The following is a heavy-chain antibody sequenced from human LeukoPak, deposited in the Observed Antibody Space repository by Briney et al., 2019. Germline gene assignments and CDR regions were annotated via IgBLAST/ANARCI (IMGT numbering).Heavy chain of an antibody. J-gene: IGHJ4*02. CDR2: INHSGST. D-gene: IGHD1-7*01. CDR1: GGSISSGGYY. Sequence: SETLSLTCTVSGGSISSGGYYWSWIRQHPGKGLEWIGEINHSGSTNYNPSLKSRVTISVDTSKNQFSLKLSSVTAADTAVYYCARGLVVTGTTRRDYFDYWGQGTLVTVSS. CDR3: ARGLVVTGTTRRDYFDY. V-gene: IGHV4-31*03.